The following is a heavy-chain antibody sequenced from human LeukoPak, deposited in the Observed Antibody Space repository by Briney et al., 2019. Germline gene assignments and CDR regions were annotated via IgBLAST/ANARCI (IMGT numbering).Heavy chain of an antibody. Sequence: GGSLRLSCAASGFTFSSYAMHWVRQAPGKGLEWVAVISYDGSNKYYADSVKGRFTISRDNSKNTLYLQMNSLRAEDTAVYYCAREKVGAPQTWGQGTLVTVSS. CDR3: AREKVGAPQT. CDR1: GFTFSSYA. D-gene: IGHD1-26*01. J-gene: IGHJ5*02. V-gene: IGHV3-30-3*01. CDR2: ISYDGSNK.